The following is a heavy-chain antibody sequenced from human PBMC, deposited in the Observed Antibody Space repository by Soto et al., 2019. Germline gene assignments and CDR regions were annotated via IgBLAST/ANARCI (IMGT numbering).Heavy chain of an antibody. CDR1: GGSISSGGYY. CDR3: ASTHSRGVAFDI. V-gene: IGHV4-31*03. J-gene: IGHJ3*02. CDR2: IYYSGST. D-gene: IGHD4-4*01. Sequence: SETLSLTCTVSGGSISSGGYYWSWIRQHPGKCLEWIGYIYYSGSTYYNPSLKSRVTISVFTSKNQFSLKLSSVTAADTAVYYCASTHSRGVAFDIWGQGTMVTVSS.